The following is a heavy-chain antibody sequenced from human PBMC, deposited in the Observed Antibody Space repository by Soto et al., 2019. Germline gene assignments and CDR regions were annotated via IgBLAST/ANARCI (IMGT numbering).Heavy chain of an antibody. J-gene: IGHJ5*02. CDR2: IYYSGST. V-gene: IGHV4-31*03. CDR1: GGSISSGGYY. Sequence: SETLSLTCTVSGGSISSGGYYCSWIRQHPGKGLEWIGYIYYSGSTYYNPSLKSRVTISVDTSKNQFSLKLSSVTAADTAVYYCARTVYCSGGSCYSESLFDPWGQGTLVTVSS. D-gene: IGHD2-15*01. CDR3: ARTVYCSGGSCYSESLFDP.